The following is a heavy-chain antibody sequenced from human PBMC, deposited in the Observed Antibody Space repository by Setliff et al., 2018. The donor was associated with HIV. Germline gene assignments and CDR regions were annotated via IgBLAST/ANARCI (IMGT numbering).Heavy chain of an antibody. CDR2: ISSSGGST. V-gene: IGHV3-23*01. D-gene: IGHD5-18*01. CDR1: GFTFSSYA. Sequence: PGGSLRLSCAASGFTFSSYAMSWVRQAPGKGLDWASAISSSGGSTYYADSVKGRFTISRDNSKNTLYLQMNSLRAEDTAVYYCASSGYNYGGYYMDVWGKGTTVTVSS. CDR3: ASSGYNYGGYYMDV. J-gene: IGHJ6*03.